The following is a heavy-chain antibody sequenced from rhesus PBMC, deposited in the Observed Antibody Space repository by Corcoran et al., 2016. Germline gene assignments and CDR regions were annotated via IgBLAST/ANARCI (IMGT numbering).Heavy chain of an antibody. CDR1: GGSVSSSNW. J-gene: IGHJ6*01. Sequence: QVQLQESGPGLVKPSETLSLTCAVSGGSVSSSNWWSWVRQSPGKGLEWSGFVRACRDRASYNPSLRRRVTISPYTSKNRCSLKLGSVTAADTAGYYCARYTYGLDSWGQGVVVTVSS. CDR3: ARYTYGLDS. V-gene: IGHV4-65*01. D-gene: IGHD2-39*02. CDR2: VRACRDRA.